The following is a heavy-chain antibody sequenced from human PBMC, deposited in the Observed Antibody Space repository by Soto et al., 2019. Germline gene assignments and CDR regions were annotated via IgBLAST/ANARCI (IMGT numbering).Heavy chain of an antibody. Sequence: QVQLVQSGAEVKKPGASVKVSCKASGYTFTAYYMHWVRQAPGQGLEWMGWINPNSGGTYHAQNFQGRVTMTRDTSTTKAYMELASLRSDDTAVYYCARGGGRGYNELDPWGDGTLVIVSS. J-gene: IGHJ5*02. CDR2: INPNSGGT. V-gene: IGHV1-2*02. CDR3: ARGGGRGYNELDP. CDR1: GYTFTAYY. D-gene: IGHD5-12*01.